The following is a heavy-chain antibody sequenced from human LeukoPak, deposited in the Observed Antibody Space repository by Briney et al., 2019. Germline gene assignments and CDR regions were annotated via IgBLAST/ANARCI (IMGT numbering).Heavy chain of an antibody. CDR3: ASPDYYDSSGPDY. V-gene: IGHV1-2*02. Sequence: GASVKVSCKASGYTSTGYYMHWVRQAPGQGLEWMGWINPNSGGTNYAQKFQGRVTMTRDTSISTAYMELSRLRSDDTAVYYCASPDYYDSSGPDYWGQGTLVTVSS. J-gene: IGHJ4*02. CDR2: INPNSGGT. CDR1: GYTSTGYY. D-gene: IGHD3-22*01.